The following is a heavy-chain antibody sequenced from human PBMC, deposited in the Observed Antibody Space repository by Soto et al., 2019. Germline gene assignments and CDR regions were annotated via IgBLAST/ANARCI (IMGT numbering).Heavy chain of an antibody. CDR2: LYWDDDK. D-gene: IGHD3-3*01. CDR1: GFSLSRSGMG. V-gene: IGHV2-5*02. J-gene: IGHJ4*02. Sequence: QITLKESGPTLVKPTQTLTLTCTFSGFSLSRSGMGVGWIRQPPGKALEWLALLYWDDDKRYSPSLKSRLTITKDTSKNQVFLTMTNMDPVDTAPYYCAHRLDIFGPIKGDYFDYWGQGTLVTV. CDR3: AHRLDIFGPIKGDYFDY.